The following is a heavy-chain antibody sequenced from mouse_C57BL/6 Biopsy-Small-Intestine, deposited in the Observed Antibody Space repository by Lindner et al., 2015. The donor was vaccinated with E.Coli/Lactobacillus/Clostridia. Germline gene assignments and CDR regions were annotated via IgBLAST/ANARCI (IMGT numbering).Heavy chain of an antibody. D-gene: IGHD2-1*01. V-gene: IGHV1S18*01. J-gene: IGHJ1*03. Sequence: SVKVSCKASGFTFTTSAVQWVRQARGQRLEWIGWIVVGSGNTNYAQKFQERVTITRDMSTSTANMELSSLRSDDTAVYYCAAGPSPDCSSGSCYDNYHYYMDVWGKGTTVTVSS. CDR2: IVVGSGNT. CDR3: AAGPSPDCSSGSCYDNYHYYMDV. CDR1: GFTFTTSA.